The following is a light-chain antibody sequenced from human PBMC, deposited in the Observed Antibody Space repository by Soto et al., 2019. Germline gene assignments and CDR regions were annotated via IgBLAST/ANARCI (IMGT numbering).Light chain of an antibody. CDR1: QSVGTY. V-gene: IGKV1-39*01. J-gene: IGKJ4*01. CDR3: QQSASTPQT. CDR2: VAS. Sequence: DIPMTQSPSSLSASVGDRVTITCRASQSVGTYVSWYQQKEGKAPKLLINVASTLQSGVASTFSGSGSGTDFTLAISSLQPEDFATYYCQQSASTPQTFGGGTRVEIK.